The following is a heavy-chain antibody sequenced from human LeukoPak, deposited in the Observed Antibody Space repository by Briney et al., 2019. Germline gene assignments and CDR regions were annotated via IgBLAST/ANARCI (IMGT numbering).Heavy chain of an antibody. V-gene: IGHV4-38-2*02. CDR2: IYHSGNT. D-gene: IGHD3-3*01. J-gene: IGHJ4*02. CDR3: TRDMEYPGAGFDY. Sequence: PSETLSLTCTVSGYSISSGYYWGWIRQPPGKGLEWIANIYHSGNTYYNPSLRSQITISVDTSKNQFSLKLTSVAAADTAMYYCTRDMEYPGAGFDYWGQGIPVTVSS. CDR1: GYSISSGYY.